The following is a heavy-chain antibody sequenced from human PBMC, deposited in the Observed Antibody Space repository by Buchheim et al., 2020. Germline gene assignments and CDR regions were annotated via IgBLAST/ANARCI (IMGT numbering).Heavy chain of an antibody. CDR2: INPDSGGT. V-gene: IGHV1-2*02. CDR3: ARTSSFDY. J-gene: IGHJ4*02. CDR1: GFTLTGYY. Sequence: QVQLVQSGAEVKKPGASVKVSCKASGFTLTGYYMHWVRQAPGQGLEWMGWINPDSGGTNYAQKFQGRVTMARDTSINPPSMELSSLTSDDSAVYYCARTSSFDYWGQGTL.